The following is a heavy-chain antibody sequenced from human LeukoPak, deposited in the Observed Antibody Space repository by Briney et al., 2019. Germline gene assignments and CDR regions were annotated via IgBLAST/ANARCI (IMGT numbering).Heavy chain of an antibody. D-gene: IGHD3-3*01. CDR3: ATNFWSGYWFY. J-gene: IGHJ4*02. CDR2: IYYSGST. CDR1: GGSISSSSYY. Sequence: SETLSLTCTVSGGSISSSSYYWGWIHQPPGKGLEWIGSIYYSGSTYYNPSLKSRVTISVDTSKNQFSLKLSSVTAADTAVYYCATNFWSGYWFYWGQGTLVTVSS. V-gene: IGHV4-39*07.